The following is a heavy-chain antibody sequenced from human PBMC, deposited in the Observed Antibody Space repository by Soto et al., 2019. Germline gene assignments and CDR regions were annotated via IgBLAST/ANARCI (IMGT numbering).Heavy chain of an antibody. CDR2: VYYSGNT. Sequence: SETLSLTCTVSGGSISPYDGSWIRQPPGKGLEWIGYVYYSGNTNYNPSLESRVTISVDTSRNRFSLNLTSATAADTAVYYCARKGAAASYAHYYMDVWGRGTAVTVS. J-gene: IGHJ6*03. V-gene: IGHV4-59*01. D-gene: IGHD6-13*01. CDR3: ARKGAAASYAHYYMDV. CDR1: GGSISPYD.